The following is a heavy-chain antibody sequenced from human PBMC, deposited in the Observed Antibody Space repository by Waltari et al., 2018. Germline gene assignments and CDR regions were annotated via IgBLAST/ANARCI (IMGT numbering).Heavy chain of an antibody. J-gene: IGHJ4*02. V-gene: IGHV5-51*01. CDR3: ARHLSHSSGEIDY. Sequence: EVQLVQSGAEVKKPGESLKISCKGSGYSFTSYWIGWVRQMPGKGLEWMGIIYPGEPDTRYSPSFQGQVTISADKSISTAYLQWSSLKAADTAMYYCARHLSHSSGEIDYWGQGTLVTVSS. CDR2: IYPGEPDT. CDR1: GYSFTSYW. D-gene: IGHD6-19*01.